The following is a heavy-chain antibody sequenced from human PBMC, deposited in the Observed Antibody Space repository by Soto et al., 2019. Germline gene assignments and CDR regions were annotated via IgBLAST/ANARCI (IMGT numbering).Heavy chain of an antibody. J-gene: IGHJ6*03. D-gene: IGHD3-10*01. CDR2: IIPILGIA. V-gene: IGHV1-69*02. Sequence: SVKVSCKASGGTFSSYTISWVRQAPGQGLEWMGRIIPILGIANYAQKFQGRVTITADKSTSTAYMELSSLRSEDTAVYYCARAYGSVDSYYMDVWGKGTTVNVSS. CDR1: GGTFSSYT. CDR3: ARAYGSVDSYYMDV.